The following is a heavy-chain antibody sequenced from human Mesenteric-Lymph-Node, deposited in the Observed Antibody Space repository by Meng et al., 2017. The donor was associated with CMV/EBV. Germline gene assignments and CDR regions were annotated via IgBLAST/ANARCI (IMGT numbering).Heavy chain of an antibody. D-gene: IGHD1-14*01. CDR3: ARALAGGPTGRRSEVTDY. V-gene: IGHV1-8*01. CDR2: MTPSSPNS. J-gene: IGHJ4*02. CDR1: FTHHD. Sequence: FTHHDVHCVRHATGQGLEWMGWMTPSSPNSGDAQKFQARITMTRASSISTAYMELNSLSSDDTAISYCARALAGGPTGRRSEVTDYWGQGSLVTVSS.